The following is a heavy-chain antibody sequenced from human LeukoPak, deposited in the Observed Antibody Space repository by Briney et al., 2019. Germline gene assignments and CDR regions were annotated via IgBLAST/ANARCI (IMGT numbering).Heavy chain of an antibody. CDR1: GFIFSDYY. J-gene: IGHJ4*02. CDR3: ARADDFTFGGVIAPLCDY. V-gene: IGHV3-11*04. Sequence: GGSLRLSCAASGFIFSDYYMSWGRQAPGKGLERGSFISSTGSTKYYADSVKGRFTISRDDAKNSLYLQMNSLRAEDTAVYYCARADDFTFGGVIAPLCDYWGQGTLVTVSS. D-gene: IGHD3-16*02. CDR2: ISSTGSTK.